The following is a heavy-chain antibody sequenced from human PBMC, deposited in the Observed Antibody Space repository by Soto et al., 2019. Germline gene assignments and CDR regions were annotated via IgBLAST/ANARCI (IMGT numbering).Heavy chain of an antibody. Sequence: SETLSLTCTVSGGSISSYYWSWIRQPPGKGLEWIGYIYYSGSTNYNPSLKSRVTISVDTSKNQVSLKLSSVTAADTAVYYCAILYKGNYMDVWGKGTTVTVS. CDR1: GGSISSYY. CDR2: IYYSGST. J-gene: IGHJ6*03. CDR3: AILYKGNYMDV. D-gene: IGHD1-20*01. V-gene: IGHV4-59*08.